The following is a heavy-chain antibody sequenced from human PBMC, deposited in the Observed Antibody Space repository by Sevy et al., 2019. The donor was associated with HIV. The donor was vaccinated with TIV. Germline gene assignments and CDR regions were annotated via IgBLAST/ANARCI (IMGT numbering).Heavy chain of an antibody. V-gene: IGHV3-30*04. CDR1: GFTFRNYA. D-gene: IGHD6-19*01. Sequence: GGSLRLSCAASGFTFRNYAIHWVRQAPGKGLEWVAVISHDGSHKYSADSVKGRFTISRDNSKNTLYLQMNSLRAEDTAMYYCARDPTIYASGWYSFDYWGQGTLVTVSS. CDR2: ISHDGSHK. J-gene: IGHJ4*02. CDR3: ARDPTIYASGWYSFDY.